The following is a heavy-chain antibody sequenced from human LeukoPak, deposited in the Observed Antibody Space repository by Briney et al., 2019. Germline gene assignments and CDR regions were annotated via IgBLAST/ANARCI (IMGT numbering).Heavy chain of an antibody. CDR1: GYSFTSYW. Sequence: GESLKISCKGSGYSFTSYWIDWVRQMPGKGLEWMGIIYPGDSDTRYSPSFQGQVTISADKSISTAYLQWSSLKASDTAMYYCARHEDPTLYYFDYWGQGTLVTVSS. CDR3: ARHEDPTLYYFDY. CDR2: IYPGDSDT. J-gene: IGHJ4*02. V-gene: IGHV5-51*01.